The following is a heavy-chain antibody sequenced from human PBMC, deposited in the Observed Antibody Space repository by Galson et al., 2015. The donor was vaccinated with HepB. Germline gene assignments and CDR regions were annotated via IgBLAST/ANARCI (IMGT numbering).Heavy chain of an antibody. CDR2: IFSNDEK. D-gene: IGHD6-19*01. CDR1: GFSLSNPRMG. J-gene: IGHJ4*02. Sequence: PALVKPTQTLTLTCTVSGFSLSNPRMGVSWIRQPPGKALEWLAHIFSNDEKSYSRSLKSRLTISNDTSKSQVDLTMTNMDPVDTATYYCARTLKVDSRGWWYCFDYWGQGTQVTVSS. CDR3: ARTLKVDSRGWWYCFDY. V-gene: IGHV2-26*01.